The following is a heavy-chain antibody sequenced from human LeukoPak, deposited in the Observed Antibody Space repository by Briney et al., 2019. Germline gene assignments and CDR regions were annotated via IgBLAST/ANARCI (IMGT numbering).Heavy chain of an antibody. CDR1: GYSISSGYY. CDR3: VRRRYGDPTGDY. V-gene: IGHV4-38-2*01. J-gene: IGHJ4*02. CDR2: IYYTGNT. Sequence: SETLSLTCAVSGYSISSGYYWGWIRQPPGKGLEWIGSIYYTGNTYYNPSLKSRVTISVDSSKKQLSLKLSSVTAADTAVYYCVRRRYGDPTGDYWGQGTLVTVSS. D-gene: IGHD4-17*01.